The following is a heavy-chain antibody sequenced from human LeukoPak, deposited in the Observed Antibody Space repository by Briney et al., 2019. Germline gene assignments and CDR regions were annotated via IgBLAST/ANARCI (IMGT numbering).Heavy chain of an antibody. CDR2: INHGGST. J-gene: IGHJ4*02. V-gene: IGHV4-34*01. Sequence: SETLSLTCAVYGGSFSGYYWSWIRQPPGKGLEWIGEINHGGSTNYNPSLKSRVTISVDKSKNQFSLKLSSVTAADTAVYYCARGSHYYDSSGYYRYYFDYWGQGTLVTVSS. CDR3: ARGSHYYDSSGYYRYYFDY. CDR1: GGSFSGYY. D-gene: IGHD3-22*01.